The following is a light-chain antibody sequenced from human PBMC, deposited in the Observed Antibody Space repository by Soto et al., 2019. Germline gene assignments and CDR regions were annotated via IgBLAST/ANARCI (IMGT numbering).Light chain of an antibody. CDR1: QKINNY. CDR3: EQTYSTPVT. J-gene: IGKJ5*01. Sequence: DIQMTQSPSSLSASVGDRVTVTCRTSQKINNYLNWYQQKPGKAPKLLIYGAFSVQSGVPLRFSGSGSGTEFTLTLSSLQPEDFAIYYCEQTYSTPVTFGQGTRLEI. CDR2: GAF. V-gene: IGKV1-39*01.